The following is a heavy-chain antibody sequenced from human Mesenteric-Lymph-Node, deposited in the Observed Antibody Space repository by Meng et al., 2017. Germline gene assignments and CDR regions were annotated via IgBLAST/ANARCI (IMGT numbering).Heavy chain of an antibody. V-gene: IGHV1-3*04. CDR1: GDTFSRYT. Sequence: QAHLVQSGAEVKKPGSSVKVSCETFGDTFSRYTIHWLRQAPGQRLEWMGWINTGNGNTKYSHKFQDRVTITRDTSASAAYMELSSLRSEDTAVYYCARGGRGCFDFWGQGTLVTVSS. CDR2: INTGNGNT. CDR3: ARGGRGCFDF. J-gene: IGHJ4*02. D-gene: IGHD2-15*01.